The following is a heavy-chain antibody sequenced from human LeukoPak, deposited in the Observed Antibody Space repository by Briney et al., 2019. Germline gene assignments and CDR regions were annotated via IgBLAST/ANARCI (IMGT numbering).Heavy chain of an antibody. Sequence: GGSLRLSCAGSGFTFSTYWMHWVRQAPGGGLVWVSGINTDGSTTSYADSVKGRFTISRDNAKNTLYLQMTSLRAEDTALYYRAKESGYDVDLEYWGQGALVTVSS. V-gene: IGHV3-74*01. CDR1: GFTFSTYW. CDR3: AKESGYDVDLEY. J-gene: IGHJ4*02. CDR2: INTDGSTT. D-gene: IGHD5-12*01.